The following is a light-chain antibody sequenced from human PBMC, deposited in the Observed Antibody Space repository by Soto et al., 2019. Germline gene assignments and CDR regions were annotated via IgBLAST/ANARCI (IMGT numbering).Light chain of an antibody. Sequence: QSALTQPASVSGSPGQSITISCTGTSSDVGGYNYVSWCQQHPGKAPKLMIYDVSNRPSGVSNRFSGSKSGNTASLTISGLQAEDKADYYCSSYTSSSTLVVFGTGTKLTVL. CDR2: DVS. J-gene: IGLJ1*01. CDR3: SSYTSSSTLVV. V-gene: IGLV2-14*01. CDR1: SSDVGGYNY.